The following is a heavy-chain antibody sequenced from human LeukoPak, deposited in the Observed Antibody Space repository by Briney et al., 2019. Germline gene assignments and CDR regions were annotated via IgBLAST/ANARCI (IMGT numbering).Heavy chain of an antibody. CDR1: GFTVSSNY. Sequence: GGSLRLSCAASGFTVSSNYMSWVRQAPGKGLEWVSVIYSGGSTYYADSVKGRFTISGDNSKNTLYLQMNSLRAEDTAVYYCARDYSSSWYAGYYYYGMDVWGQGTTVTVSS. D-gene: IGHD6-13*01. CDR3: ARDYSSSWYAGYYYYGMDV. J-gene: IGHJ6*02. V-gene: IGHV3-53*01. CDR2: IYSGGST.